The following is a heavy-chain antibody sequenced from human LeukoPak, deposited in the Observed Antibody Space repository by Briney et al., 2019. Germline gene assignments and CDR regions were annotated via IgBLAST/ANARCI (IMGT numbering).Heavy chain of an antibody. D-gene: IGHD6-13*01. J-gene: IGHJ4*02. CDR2: MYYRGNT. CDR1: GGSISSSSYY. CDR3: ATGVHGIAAAGDYYFDY. V-gene: IGHV4-61*01. Sequence: SETLSLTCTVSGGSISSSSYYWSWIRQPPGKGLEWIGYMYYRGNTNYDPSLKSRVTISIDTPNNQFSLKLSSVTAADTAVYYCATGVHGIAAAGDYYFDYWGQGTLVTVSS.